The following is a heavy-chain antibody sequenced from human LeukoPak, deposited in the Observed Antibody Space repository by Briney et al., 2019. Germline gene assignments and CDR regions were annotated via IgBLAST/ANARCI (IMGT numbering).Heavy chain of an antibody. CDR3: ARARSNAFDI. V-gene: IGHV3-48*03. D-gene: IGHD5/OR15-5a*01. CDR2: ISSSGGTR. Sequence: GGSLRLSCAASGFTFSGYEMNWVRQAPGEGRVWVSYISSSGGTRHYADSVKGRFTMSRDNAENSLYLQMNSLRAEDTAVYYCARARSNAFDIWGQGTMVTVSS. CDR1: GFTFSGYE. J-gene: IGHJ3*02.